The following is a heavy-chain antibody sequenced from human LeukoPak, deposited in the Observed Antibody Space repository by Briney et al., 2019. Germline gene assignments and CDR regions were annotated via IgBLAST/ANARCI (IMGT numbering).Heavy chain of an antibody. CDR2: IWYDGSNK. V-gene: IGHV3-33*01. D-gene: IGHD3-22*01. CDR3: ARAFGASSGYSVDY. J-gene: IGHJ4*02. Sequence: GGSLRLSCAASGFTFSSYAMPWVRQAPGKGLEWVSVIWYDGSNKHYADSVRGRFTISRDNSKNTLYLQMDSLRAEDTAVYYCARAFGASSGYSVDYWGQGTLVTVSS. CDR1: GFTFSSYA.